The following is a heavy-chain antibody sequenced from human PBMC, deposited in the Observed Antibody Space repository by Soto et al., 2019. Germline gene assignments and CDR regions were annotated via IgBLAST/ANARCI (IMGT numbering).Heavy chain of an antibody. CDR1: GFTFSSYS. Sequence: GGSLRLSCAASGFTFSSYSMNLVRQAPGKGLEWVSSISSSSSYIYYADSVKGRFTISRDNAKNSLYLQMNSLRAEDTAVYYCARSRDGYNFDYWGQGTLVTVSS. CDR3: ARSRDGYNFDY. D-gene: IGHD5-12*01. CDR2: ISSSSSYI. J-gene: IGHJ4*02. V-gene: IGHV3-21*01.